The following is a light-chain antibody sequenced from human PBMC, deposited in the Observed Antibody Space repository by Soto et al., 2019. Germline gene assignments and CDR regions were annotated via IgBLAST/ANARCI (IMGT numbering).Light chain of an antibody. CDR1: SSNNGSNT. Sequence: QPVLTQPPSASGTPGQRVTISCSGSSSNNGSNTVNWYQQLPGTAPKLLIYSNNQRPSGVPDRFSGSKSGTSASLAISGLQSEDEADYYCAAWDDSLNGVVFGGGTKLTVL. J-gene: IGLJ2*01. V-gene: IGLV1-44*01. CDR2: SNN. CDR3: AAWDDSLNGVV.